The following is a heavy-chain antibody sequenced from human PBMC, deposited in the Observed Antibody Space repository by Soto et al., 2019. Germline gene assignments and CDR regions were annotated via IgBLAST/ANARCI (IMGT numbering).Heavy chain of an antibody. Sequence: SVKVSCKASGYTFASYGISWVRQAPGQGLEWIGWIIPNFGTANYAQKFQGRVTITADESTSTAYMELSSLRSEDTAVYYCAREPKRITIFGVVTTQYYYYGMDVWGQGTTVTVSS. CDR2: IIPNFGTA. D-gene: IGHD3-3*01. J-gene: IGHJ6*02. CDR3: AREPKRITIFGVVTTQYYYYGMDV. V-gene: IGHV1-69*13. CDR1: GYTFASYG.